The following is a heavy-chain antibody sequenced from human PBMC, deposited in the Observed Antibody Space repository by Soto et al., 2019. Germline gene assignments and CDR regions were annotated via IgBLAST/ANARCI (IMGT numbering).Heavy chain of an antibody. CDR1: GGSISSYY. Sequence: SETLSLTCTVSGGSISSYYWSWIRQPPGKGLEWIGYIYYSGSTNYNPSLKSRVTISVGTSKNQLSLKLSSVTAADTAVYYCARAMVGYCSGGSCYFFDYWGQGTLVTVSS. CDR3: ARAMVGYCSGGSCYFFDY. D-gene: IGHD2-15*01. CDR2: IYYSGST. J-gene: IGHJ4*02. V-gene: IGHV4-59*01.